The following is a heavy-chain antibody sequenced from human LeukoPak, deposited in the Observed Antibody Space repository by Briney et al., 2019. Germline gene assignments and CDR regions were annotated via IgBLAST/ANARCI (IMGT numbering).Heavy chain of an antibody. CDR1: AFTVSSNY. D-gene: IGHD3-16*01. CDR2: IYSSGTT. Sequence: PGGSLRLSCTASAFTVSSNYMSWVRQAPGKGLEWVSVIYSSGTTSYADSVKGRFTVSRDNSKNTLFLQINSLSAEDTAVYYCVRDWDHYDFDSWGQGTLVTVSS. J-gene: IGHJ5*01. CDR3: VRDWDHYDFDS. V-gene: IGHV3-66*01.